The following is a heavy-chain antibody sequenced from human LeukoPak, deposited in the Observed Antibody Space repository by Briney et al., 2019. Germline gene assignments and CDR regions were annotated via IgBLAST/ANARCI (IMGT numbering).Heavy chain of an antibody. J-gene: IGHJ4*02. CDR2: IYSGGST. CDR1: GFTVSSSY. CDR3: ARDAGSSGYYDY. D-gene: IGHD3-22*01. Sequence: GGSLRLSCAASGFTVSSSYMSWVRRAPGKGREWVSVIYSGGSTYYADSVKGRFTISRDNSKNTLYLQMNSLRAEDTAVYYCARDAGSSGYYDYWGQGTLVTVSS. V-gene: IGHV3-66*01.